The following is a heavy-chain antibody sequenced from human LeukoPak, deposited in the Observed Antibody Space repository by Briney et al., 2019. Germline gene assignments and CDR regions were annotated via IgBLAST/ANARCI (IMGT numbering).Heavy chain of an antibody. J-gene: IGHJ6*02. D-gene: IGHD5-18*01. CDR1: GYTFTSYG. Sequence: GASVKVSCKASGYTFTSYGISWVRQAPGQGLEWMGWISAYNGNTNYAQKLQGRVTMTTDTSTSTAYMELRSLRSDDTAVYYRARDLYSYVRSGGMDVWGQGTTVTVSS. CDR2: ISAYNGNT. V-gene: IGHV1-18*01. CDR3: ARDLYSYVRSGGMDV.